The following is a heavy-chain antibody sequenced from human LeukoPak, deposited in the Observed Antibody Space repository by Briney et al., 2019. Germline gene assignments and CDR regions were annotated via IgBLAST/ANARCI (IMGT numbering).Heavy chain of an antibody. D-gene: IGHD4-23*01. CDR3: AKSLYGGNTV. J-gene: IGHJ4*02. CDR2: ISGSGGST. CDR1: GFPFNTFA. V-gene: IGHV3-23*01. Sequence: GGSLVLSCAASGFPFNTFALSWVRPAPGKGLECVSAISGSGGSTSYADSVKGRFTIYRDNSKNTLCLQMNSLRAEDTAVYYCAKSLYGGNTVWGQGTLVTVSS.